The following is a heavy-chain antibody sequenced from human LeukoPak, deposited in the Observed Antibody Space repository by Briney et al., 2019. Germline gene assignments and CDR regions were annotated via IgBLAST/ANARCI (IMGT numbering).Heavy chain of an antibody. J-gene: IGHJ3*02. D-gene: IGHD1-1*01. CDR2: MNPNSGNT. V-gene: IGHV1-8*01. CDR3: ARSTWSTDAFDI. CDR1: GYTFTSYD. Sequence: ASVKVSCKASGYTFTSYDINWVRQATGQGLEWMGWMNPNSGNTGYAQKFQGRVTMTRNTSISTAYMELSSLRAEDTAVYYCARSTWSTDAFDIWGQGTMVTVSS.